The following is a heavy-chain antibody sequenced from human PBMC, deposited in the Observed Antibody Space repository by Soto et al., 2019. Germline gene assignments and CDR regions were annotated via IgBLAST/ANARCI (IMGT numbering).Heavy chain of an antibody. Sequence: PSETLSLTCAVYGGSFSGYYWIWIRQPPGKGLEWIGEIIHSGSTNYNPSLKSRVTISVDTSKNQFSLKLSSVTAADTAVYYCARRASVVPAAITLSGWFDPWGQGILVTVSS. CDR3: ARRASVVPAAITLSGWFDP. D-gene: IGHD2-2*01. CDR1: GGSFSGYY. J-gene: IGHJ5*02. CDR2: IIHSGST. V-gene: IGHV4-34*12.